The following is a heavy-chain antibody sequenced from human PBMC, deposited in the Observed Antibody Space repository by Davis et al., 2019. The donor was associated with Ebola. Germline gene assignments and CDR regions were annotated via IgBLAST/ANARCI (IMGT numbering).Heavy chain of an antibody. CDR1: GYTFTSYG. J-gene: IGHJ6*04. Sequence: AASVQVSCKASGYTFTSYGISWVRQAPGQGLEWMGWISAYNGNTNYAQKLQGRVTMTTDTSTSTAYMELRSLRSDDTAVYYCARDYAWQSGYYGMDVWGKGTTVTVSS. CDR3: ARDYAWQSGYYGMDV. CDR2: ISAYNGNT. V-gene: IGHV1-18*01. D-gene: IGHD3-16*01.